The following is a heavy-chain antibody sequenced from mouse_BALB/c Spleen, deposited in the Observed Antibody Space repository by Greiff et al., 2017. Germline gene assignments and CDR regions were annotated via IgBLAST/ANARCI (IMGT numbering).Heavy chain of an antibody. J-gene: IGHJ4*01. D-gene: IGHD1-2*01. CDR2: IWSGGST. V-gene: IGHV2-2*02. Sequence: QVQLQQSGPGLVQPSQSLSITCTVSGFSLTSYGVHWVRQSPGKGLEWLGVIWSGGSTDYNAAFISRLSISKDNSKSQVFFKMNSLQANDTAIYYCARIHYYGNYAMDYWGQGTSVTVSS. CDR1: GFSLTSYG. CDR3: ARIHYYGNYAMDY.